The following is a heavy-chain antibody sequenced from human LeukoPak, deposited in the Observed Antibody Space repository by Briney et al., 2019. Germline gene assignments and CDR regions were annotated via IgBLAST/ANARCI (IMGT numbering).Heavy chain of an antibody. D-gene: IGHD1-26*01. J-gene: IGHJ4*02. Sequence: GGSLRLACAASGFTFSSYSMSWVRQAPGKGLEWVSAISGSGGSTYYADSVKGRLTISRDNSKNTLYLQMNSLRAEDTAVYYCAKGDSGSYYYFDYWGQGTLVTVSS. CDR1: GFTFSSYS. V-gene: IGHV3-23*01. CDR2: ISGSGGST. CDR3: AKGDSGSYYYFDY.